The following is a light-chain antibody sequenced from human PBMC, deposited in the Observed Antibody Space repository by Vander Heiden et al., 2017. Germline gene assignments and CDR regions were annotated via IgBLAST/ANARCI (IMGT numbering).Light chain of an antibody. CDR3: QQRSNWPPIT. CDR2: DAS. J-gene: IGKJ5*01. Sequence: DIVSTHSSATLSLSPGERATLSCTASQSVSSYLAWYQQKPGQAPRLLIYDASNRATGIQARFSGSGSGTDFTLTISSREPEDFTVYYCQQRSNWPPITFGQGTRLEIK. CDR1: QSVSSY. V-gene: IGKV3-11*01.